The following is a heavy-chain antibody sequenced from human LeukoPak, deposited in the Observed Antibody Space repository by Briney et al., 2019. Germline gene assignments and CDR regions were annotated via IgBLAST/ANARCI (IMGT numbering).Heavy chain of an antibody. J-gene: IGHJ4*02. D-gene: IGHD2-21*01. V-gene: IGHV1-69*13. CDR1: GGTFSNYA. CDR3: ARDTRPIVALFLFDY. Sequence: SVKVSCKASGGTFSNYAINWVRQAPGQGLEWMGGIIPIFGTAHYAQKFQGRVTITAAESTSTAYMELSSLRSEDTAVYYCARDTRPIVALFLFDYWGQGTLVTVSS. CDR2: IIPIFGTA.